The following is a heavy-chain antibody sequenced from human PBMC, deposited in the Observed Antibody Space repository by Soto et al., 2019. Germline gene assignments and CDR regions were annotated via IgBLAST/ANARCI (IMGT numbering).Heavy chain of an antibody. J-gene: IGHJ4*02. V-gene: IGHV3-23*01. CDR1: GFTLRSYA. Sequence: EVQLLESGGNLVQPGGSLRLSCADSGFTLRSYAMSWVRQAPGKGLEWVSTISAGGGSTYYANSVKGRFTISSDNSKPTLYLQMNRLRAEETAVYYCANQYFDYWGQGTLVTVSS. CDR2: ISAGGGST. CDR3: ANQYFDY.